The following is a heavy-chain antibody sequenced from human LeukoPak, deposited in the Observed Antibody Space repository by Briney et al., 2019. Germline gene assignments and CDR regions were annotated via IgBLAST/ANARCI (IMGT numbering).Heavy chain of an antibody. D-gene: IGHD1-7*01. CDR3: AASKENYRQLNY. V-gene: IGHV3-72*01. CDR1: GFTFSDHY. CDR2: TRNKAYSYTT. J-gene: IGHJ4*02. Sequence: PGGSLRLSCAASGFTFSDHYMDWVHQAPGKGLEWVGRTRNKAYSYTTEYAASVKGRFTISRDDSKNSLYLQMNSLTTDDTAVYYCAASKENYRQLNYWGQGTLVTVSS.